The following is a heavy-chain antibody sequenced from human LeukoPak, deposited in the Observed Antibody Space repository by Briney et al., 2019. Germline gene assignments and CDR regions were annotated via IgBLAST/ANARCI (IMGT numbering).Heavy chain of an antibody. V-gene: IGHV1-69*13. CDR2: IIPIFGTA. CDR3: ARGYCSSTSCYVVNWFDP. Sequence: ASVKVSCKASGGTFISYAISWVRQAPGQGLEWMGGIIPIFGTANYAQKFQGRVTITADESTSTAYMELSSLRSEDTAVYYCARGYCSSTSCYVVNWFDPWGQGTLVTVSS. D-gene: IGHD2-2*01. CDR1: GGTFISYA. J-gene: IGHJ5*02.